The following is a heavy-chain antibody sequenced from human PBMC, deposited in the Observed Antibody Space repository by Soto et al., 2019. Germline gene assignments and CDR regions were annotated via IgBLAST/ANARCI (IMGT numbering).Heavy chain of an antibody. Sequence: SLIVSCASSGITCDDYSMHLVLQAPGKGLEWVSGISWNSANIDYADSVKGRFTISRDNAKNSLYLQMNSLRAEDTALYYCPKDKIAVAGTVDYCGLGTLVTVSS. D-gene: IGHD6-19*01. CDR1: GITCDDYS. CDR2: ISWNSANI. V-gene: IGHV3-9*01. J-gene: IGHJ4*02. CDR3: PKDKIAVAGTVDY.